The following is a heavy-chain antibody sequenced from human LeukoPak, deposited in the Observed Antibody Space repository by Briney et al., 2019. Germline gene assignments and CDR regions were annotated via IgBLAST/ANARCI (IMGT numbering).Heavy chain of an antibody. CDR3: ARYIYSGSYYDY. V-gene: IGHV1-46*01. D-gene: IGHD1-26*01. J-gene: IGHJ4*02. CDR1: VYTFANYY. CDR2: INPGGGST. Sequence: ASVKVSCKASVYTFANYYMHWVRQAPGQGLEWMGVINPGGGSTSYAQKFQGRVTMTGDTSTSTVYMELTSLRSEDTAVYYCARYIYSGSYYDYWGQGTLVTVSS.